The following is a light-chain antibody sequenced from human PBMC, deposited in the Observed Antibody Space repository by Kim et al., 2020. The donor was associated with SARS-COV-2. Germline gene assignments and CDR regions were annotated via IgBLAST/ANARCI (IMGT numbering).Light chain of an antibody. CDR2: EAS. V-gene: IGKV1-5*03. J-gene: IGKJ1*01. Sequence: ASVGHRVTITCRATQTIRSWLAWYQQKPGKAPKLLIYEASKLQSGVPSRFSGSGSGTELTLTISSLQPDDFATYYFQQYDSYPWTFGQGTKVDIK. CDR1: QTIRSW. CDR3: QQYDSYPWT.